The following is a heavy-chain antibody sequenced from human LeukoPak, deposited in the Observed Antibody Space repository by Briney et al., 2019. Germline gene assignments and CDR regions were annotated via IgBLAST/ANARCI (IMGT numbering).Heavy chain of an antibody. CDR1: GYTFTSYG. D-gene: IGHD3-22*01. V-gene: IGHV1-8*03. J-gene: IGHJ3*02. CDR3: ARREYYYDSSGYSTDAFDI. Sequence: ASVKVSCKASGYTFTSYGISWVRQAPGQGLEWMGWMNPNSGNTGYAQKFQGRVTITRNTSISTAYMELSSLRSEDTAVYYCARREYYYDSSGYSTDAFDIWGQGTMVTVSS. CDR2: MNPNSGNT.